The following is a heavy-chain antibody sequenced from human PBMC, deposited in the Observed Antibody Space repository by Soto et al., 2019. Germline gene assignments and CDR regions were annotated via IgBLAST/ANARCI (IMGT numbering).Heavy chain of an antibody. J-gene: IGHJ6*04. V-gene: IGHV1-69*02. Sequence: SVKVSCKASVGTFRSHTISWVRKAPGQWLEWMGRIIPILGIANYAKKFQGRVTITADKSTSTAYMELSSLRSEDTAVYYCATYSLVYFSSTSCYMADVWGKGTTVTVSS. D-gene: IGHD2-2*02. CDR2: IIPILGIA. CDR3: ATYSLVYFSSTSCYMADV. CDR1: VGTFRSHT.